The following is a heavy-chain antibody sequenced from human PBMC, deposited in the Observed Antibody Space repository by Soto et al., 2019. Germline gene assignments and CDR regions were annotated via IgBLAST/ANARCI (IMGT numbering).Heavy chain of an antibody. CDR1: GYKFTSYW. V-gene: IGHV5-51*01. D-gene: IGHD3-22*01. CDR3: ARKDKSGYFNWFDP. CDR2: IFPSDSDT. J-gene: IGHJ5*02. Sequence: GESLKISCRTSGYKFTSYWIAWVRQMPGKGLGWMGIIFPSDSDTRYSPSFQGQVTISADRSTSTVFLQWASLKASDTAVYFCARKDKSGYFNWFDPWGQGTLVTVSS.